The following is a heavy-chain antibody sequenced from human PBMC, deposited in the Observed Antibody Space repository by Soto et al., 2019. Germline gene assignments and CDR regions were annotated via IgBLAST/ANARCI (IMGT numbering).Heavy chain of an antibody. CDR1: GGSISSYY. J-gene: IGHJ4*02. V-gene: IGHV4-4*07. CDR2: IHTSGSP. CDR3: ATGGTYFDY. Sequence: SETLSLTCTVSGGSISSYYCSWIRQAAGKGLEWIGRIHTSGSPNYNPSLKSRVTMSADTSKNQFSLKLTSVTAAGTAVYYCATGGTYFDYWGQGTLVTVSS.